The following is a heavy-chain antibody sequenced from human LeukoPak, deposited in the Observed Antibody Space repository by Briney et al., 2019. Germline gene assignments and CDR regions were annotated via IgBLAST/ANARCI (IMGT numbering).Heavy chain of an antibody. V-gene: IGHV7-4-1*02. Sequence: ASVKVSCKASGYTFTSYAMNWVRQAPGQGLEWMGWINTNTGNPTYAQGFTGRFVFSLDTSVSTAYLQISSLKAEDTAVYYCAREPVVPAAMGAFGIWGQGTMVTVSS. CDR1: GYTFTSYA. CDR2: INTNTGNP. CDR3: AREPVVPAAMGAFGI. J-gene: IGHJ3*02. D-gene: IGHD2-2*01.